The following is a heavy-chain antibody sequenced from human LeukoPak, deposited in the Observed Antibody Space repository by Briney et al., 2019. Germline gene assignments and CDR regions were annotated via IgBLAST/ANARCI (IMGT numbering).Heavy chain of an antibody. CDR2: ISSSGSTI. V-gene: IGHV3-11*04. CDR1: GFTFSDYA. D-gene: IGHD3-22*01. CDR3: ASSYYYDSSGYYYFSQAHYFDY. Sequence: TGGSLRLSCAASGFTFSDYAMQWIRQAPGKGLEWVSYISSSGSTIYYADSVKGRFTISRDNAKNSLYLQMNSLRAEDTAVYYCASSYYYDSSGYYYFSQAHYFDYWGQGTLVTVSS. J-gene: IGHJ4*02.